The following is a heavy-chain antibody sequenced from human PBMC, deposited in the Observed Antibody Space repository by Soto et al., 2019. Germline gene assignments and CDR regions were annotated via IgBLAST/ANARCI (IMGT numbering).Heavy chain of an antibody. CDR3: ARGGPGYCSGGSCYAGRTDWFDP. CDR1: GFTFSSYA. J-gene: IGHJ5*02. V-gene: IGHV3-30-3*01. Sequence: QVQLVESGGGVVQPGRSLRLSCAASGFTFSSYAMHWVRQAPGKGLEWVAVISYDGSNKYYADSVKGRFTISRDNSKNTLYLQMNSLRAEDTAVYYCARGGPGYCSGGSCYAGRTDWFDPWGQGTLVTVSS. D-gene: IGHD2-15*01. CDR2: ISYDGSNK.